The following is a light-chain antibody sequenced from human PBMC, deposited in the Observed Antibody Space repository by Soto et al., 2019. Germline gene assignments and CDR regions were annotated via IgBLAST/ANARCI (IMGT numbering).Light chain of an antibody. CDR1: SSDIGAYNH. J-gene: IGLJ3*02. CDR3: SSYTTSDTWV. CDR2: EVT. Sequence: QSALTQPASVSGSPGQSITISCTGTSSDIGAYNHVSWYQQYPGKAPTLVIYEVTNRPSGVSSRFSGSKSGNTASLTISGLQAEDEGAYYCSSYTTSDTWVFGGGTKVTV. V-gene: IGLV2-14*01.